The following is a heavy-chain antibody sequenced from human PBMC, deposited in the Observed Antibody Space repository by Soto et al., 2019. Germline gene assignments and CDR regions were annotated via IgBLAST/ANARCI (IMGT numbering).Heavy chain of an antibody. Sequence: GGSLRLSCAASGFTFSSYAMSWVRQAPGKGLEWVSAISGSGGSTYYADSVKGRFTISRDNSKNTLYLQMNSLRAEDTAVYYCATPIAVAGFSNFDYWGQGTLVTVSS. CDR3: ATPIAVAGFSNFDY. J-gene: IGHJ4*02. D-gene: IGHD6-19*01. CDR1: GFTFSSYA. CDR2: ISGSGGST. V-gene: IGHV3-23*01.